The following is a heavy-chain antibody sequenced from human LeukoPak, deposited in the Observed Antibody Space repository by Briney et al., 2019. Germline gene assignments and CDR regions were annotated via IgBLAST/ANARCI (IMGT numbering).Heavy chain of an antibody. D-gene: IGHD6-13*01. V-gene: IGHV4-39*07. CDR1: GGSISSSSYY. CDR2: IYYSGST. J-gene: IGHJ2*01. Sequence: SETLSLTCTVSGGSISSSSYYWGWIRQPPGKGLEWIGSIYYSGSTYYNPSLKSRVTISVDTSKNQFSLKLSSVTAADTAVYYCAREYGAAAGIQWYFDLWGRGTLVTVSS. CDR3: AREYGAAAGIQWYFDL.